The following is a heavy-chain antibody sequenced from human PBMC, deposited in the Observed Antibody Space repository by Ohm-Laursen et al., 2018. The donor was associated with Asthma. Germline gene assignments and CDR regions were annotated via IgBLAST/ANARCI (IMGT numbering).Heavy chain of an antibody. D-gene: IGHD3-22*01. CDR2: IWYGGSNK. Sequence: SLRLSCAASGFTFTSYDMYWVRQAPGKGLEFVAVIWYGGSNKCYADSVKGRFTISRDNAKNSLYLQMNSLRAEDTAVYYCTRREYSDSRISPLDLWGHGTMVTVSS. CDR1: GFTFTSYD. CDR3: TRREYSDSRISPLDL. V-gene: IGHV3-33*08. J-gene: IGHJ3*01.